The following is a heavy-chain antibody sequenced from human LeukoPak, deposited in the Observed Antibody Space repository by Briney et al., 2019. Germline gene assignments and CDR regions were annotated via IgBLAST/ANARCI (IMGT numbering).Heavy chain of an antibody. Sequence: AGGSLRLSGAASGFSFGGYAMTGARQAPGKGLEWVSSITYNGAATYYLDSVKARFTISRDNSRSTLYLQMDSLTAEDTALYYCAKDGLYFDGSTHIYYFDSWGQGTLVAVSS. J-gene: IGHJ4*02. D-gene: IGHD3-9*01. CDR2: ITYNGAAT. V-gene: IGHV3-23*01. CDR3: AKDGLYFDGSTHIYYFDS. CDR1: GFSFGGYA.